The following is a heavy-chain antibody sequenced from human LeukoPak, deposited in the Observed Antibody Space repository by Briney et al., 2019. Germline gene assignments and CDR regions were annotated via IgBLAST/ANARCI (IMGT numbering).Heavy chain of an antibody. V-gene: IGHV3-66*01. CDR3: ASSGTASRGAMDV. D-gene: IGHD1-1*01. CDR1: GLTGSSNF. CDR2: IYSGGST. Sequence: GGSLRVSCAASGLTGSSNFMTWVRQAPGKGLEWVSDIYSGGSTFYADSVRGRFNISRDNSKKTMFLQMSSLRVEDAAVYYCASSGTASRGAMDVWVQGTTVTVSS. J-gene: IGHJ6*02.